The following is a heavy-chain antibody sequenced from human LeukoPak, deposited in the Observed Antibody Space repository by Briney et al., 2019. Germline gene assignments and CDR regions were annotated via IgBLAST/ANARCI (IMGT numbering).Heavy chain of an antibody. D-gene: IGHD3-10*01. CDR2: INHSGSI. CDR3: ARSNDGSGSYHIDY. Sequence: SETLSLTCTVSGGSISSYYWSWIRQPPGKGLEWIGEINHSGSINYNPSLKSRVTISVDTSKNQFSLKLSSVTAADTAVYYCARSNDGSGSYHIDYWGQGTLVPVSS. J-gene: IGHJ4*02. V-gene: IGHV4-34*01. CDR1: GGSISSYY.